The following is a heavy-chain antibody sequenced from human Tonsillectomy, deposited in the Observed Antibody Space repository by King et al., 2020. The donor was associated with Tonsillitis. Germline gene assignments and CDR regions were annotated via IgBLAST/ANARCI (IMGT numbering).Heavy chain of an antibody. CDR2: ISSSSSYK. D-gene: IGHD1-7*01. V-gene: IGHV3-21*06. CDR3: AGKPITGTTSVDY. Sequence: VQLVETGGGLVKPGGSLRLSCAASGFTFSSYSMKWVRQAPGKGLEWVSSISSSSSYKYYADSVKGRFTISRDNAKNSLYLQMNSLRAEDTAVYYCAGKPITGTTSVDYWGQGTLVTVSS. J-gene: IGHJ4*02. CDR1: GFTFSSYS.